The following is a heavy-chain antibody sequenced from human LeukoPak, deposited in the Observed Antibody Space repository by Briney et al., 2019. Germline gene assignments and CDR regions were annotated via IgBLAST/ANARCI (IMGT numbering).Heavy chain of an antibody. CDR2: IYPGDSDT. V-gene: IGHV5-51*01. CDR3: ARHSNNYDIWSGYKTYYFDY. Sequence: GESLKISCKGSGYSFSSYWIGWVRQMPGKGLEWMGIIYPGDSDTSYSPSFEGQITISDDESISTAYLQWSSLKASDTAMYYCARHSNNYDIWSGYKTYYFDYWGQGTLVTVSS. D-gene: IGHD3-3*01. CDR1: GYSFSSYW. J-gene: IGHJ4*02.